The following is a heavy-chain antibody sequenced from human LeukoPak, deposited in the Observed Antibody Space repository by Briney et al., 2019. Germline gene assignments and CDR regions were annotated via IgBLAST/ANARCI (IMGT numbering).Heavy chain of an antibody. CDR2: IYYSGST. V-gene: IGHV4-31*03. CDR3: ARESPSGRASDI. J-gene: IGHJ3*02. CDR1: GGSISSGGYY. Sequence: PSQTLSLTCTVSGGSISSGGYYWSWIRQHPGKGLEWIGYIYYSGSTYYNPSLKSRVTISVDTSKNQFSLKLSSVTAADTAVYYCARESPSGRASDIWGQGTLVTVSS. D-gene: IGHD3-10*01.